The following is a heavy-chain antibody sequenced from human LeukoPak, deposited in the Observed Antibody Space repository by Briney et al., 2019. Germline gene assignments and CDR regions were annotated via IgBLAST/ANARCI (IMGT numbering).Heavy chain of an antibody. V-gene: IGHV3-74*01. Sequence: PGGSLRLSCVASGFTLSTYWMHWVRQAPGKGLVWVSRINSEGSSTTYADSVKGRFTISRDNAKNILYLQMNSLRAEDTAVYHCARDPAPQGWFDSWGQGTLVTVSS. J-gene: IGHJ5*01. CDR2: INSEGSST. CDR3: ARDPAPQGWFDS. CDR1: GFTLSTYW.